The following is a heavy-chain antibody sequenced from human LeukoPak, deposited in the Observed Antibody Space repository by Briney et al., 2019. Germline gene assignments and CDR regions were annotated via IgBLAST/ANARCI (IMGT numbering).Heavy chain of an antibody. Sequence: PGGSLRLSCAASGFTFSSYWMSWVRQAPGKGLEDVSAISSNGGSTYYANSVKGRFTISRDNSKNTLYLQMGSLRAEDMAVYYCARARAADRYYFDYWGQGTLVTVSS. CDR2: ISSNGGST. J-gene: IGHJ4*02. D-gene: IGHD6-13*01. V-gene: IGHV3-64*01. CDR1: GFTFSSYW. CDR3: ARARAADRYYFDY.